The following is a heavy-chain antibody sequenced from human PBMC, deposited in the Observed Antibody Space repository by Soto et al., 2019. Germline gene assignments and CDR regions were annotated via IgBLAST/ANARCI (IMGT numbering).Heavy chain of an antibody. CDR1: GGSISSGGFH. Sequence: SETLSLTCTVSGGSISSGGFHWSWLRQHPGKGLEWIGYIYYSGTTYYIPSLQGRVSISVDTSQNQFSLKLSSVPAADTAVYYCARDGYCGADCYSAAFDIWGQGTMVTVSS. J-gene: IGHJ3*02. D-gene: IGHD2-21*02. CDR2: IYYSGTT. V-gene: IGHV4-31*03. CDR3: ARDGYCGADCYSAAFDI.